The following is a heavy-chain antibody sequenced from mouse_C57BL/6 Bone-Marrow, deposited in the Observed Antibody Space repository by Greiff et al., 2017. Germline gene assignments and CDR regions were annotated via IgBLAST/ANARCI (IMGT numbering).Heavy chain of an antibody. D-gene: IGHD1-1*01. CDR3: ASQAYYYGSRGGAMDY. V-gene: IGHV2-2*01. CDR2: IWSGGST. CDR1: GFSLTSYG. Sequence: QVQLQQSGPGLVQPSQSLSITCTVSGFSLTSYGVHWVRQSPGKGLEWLGVIWSGGSTDYNAAFISSLSISKDNSRSQVFFKMNSLQADDTAIYYCASQAYYYGSRGGAMDYWGQGTSVTVSS. J-gene: IGHJ4*01.